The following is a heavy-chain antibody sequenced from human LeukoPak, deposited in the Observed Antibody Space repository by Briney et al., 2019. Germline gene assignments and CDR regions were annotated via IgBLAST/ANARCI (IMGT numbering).Heavy chain of an antibody. CDR2: ISSSGSTI. Sequence: TGGSLRLSCAASGFTFSSYEMNWVRPAPGQGLEWVSYISSSGSTIYYADSVKGRFTISRDNAKNSLYLQMNSLRAEDTAVYYCAELGITMIGGVWGKGTTVTISS. J-gene: IGHJ6*04. CDR3: AELGITMIGGV. D-gene: IGHD3-10*02. CDR1: GFTFSSYE. V-gene: IGHV3-48*03.